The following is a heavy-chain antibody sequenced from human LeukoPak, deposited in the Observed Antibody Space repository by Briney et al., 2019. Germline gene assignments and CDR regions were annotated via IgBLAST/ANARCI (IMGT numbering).Heavy chain of an antibody. D-gene: IGHD3-9*01. CDR1: GFTFSSYA. J-gene: IGHJ4*02. Sequence: GGSLRLSCAASGFTFSSYAMTWVRQAPGKGLEWVSVISGRGDRTYYADSVKGRFTISRDNSKNTLYLQMNSLRAEDTAVYYCANRPGNHDILTQYYFDFWGQGTLATVSS. CDR3: ANRPGNHDILTQYYFDF. V-gene: IGHV3-23*01. CDR2: ISGRGDRT.